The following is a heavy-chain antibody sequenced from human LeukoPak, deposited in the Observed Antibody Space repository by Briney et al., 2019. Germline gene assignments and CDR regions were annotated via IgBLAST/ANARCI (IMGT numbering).Heavy chain of an antibody. CDR3: TKDYYSAYFVY. D-gene: IGHD4-11*01. CDR1: GFTFYSNA. CDR2: ISGSGDST. J-gene: IGHJ4*02. V-gene: IGHV3-23*01. Sequence: GGSLRLSCVASGFTFYSNAMSWVRQAPGKGLEWVATISGSGDSTYYADSVKGRFTISRDNSKNTLYLQMNSLRAEDTATYYRTKDYYSAYFVYWGQGTLVTVSS.